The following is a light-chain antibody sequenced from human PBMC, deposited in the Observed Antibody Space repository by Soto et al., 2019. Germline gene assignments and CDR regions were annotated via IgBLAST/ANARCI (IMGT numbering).Light chain of an antibody. J-gene: IGKJ5*01. CDR1: QSINRF. CDR3: QQSYSPPPVT. CDR2: AAS. Sequence: DIQMTQSPSSLSASVGDRVTITCRASQSINRFLNWYQQKPGKAPKLLIYAASSLQSGVPSRFSGSGSGTDFTLTISSLQHEDFATHYCQQSYSPPPVTFGQGTRLEIK. V-gene: IGKV1-39*01.